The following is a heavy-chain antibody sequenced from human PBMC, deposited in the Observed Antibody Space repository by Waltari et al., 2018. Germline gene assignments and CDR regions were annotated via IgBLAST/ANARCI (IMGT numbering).Heavy chain of an antibody. CDR3: ATFSNWVHDTFDI. D-gene: IGHD3-16*01. CDR1: GFGVGTGY. V-gene: IGHV3-53*01. J-gene: IGHJ3*02. Sequence: EVQLVESGGGLIQPGGSGRLSCGSFGFGVGTGYCSWVRQAPGKGLEWISFIYGVDSTLYVDSVKGRFTVSRDNSKNTVHLQMNSVRVDDTAVYYCATFSNWVHDTFDIWGQGTLVSVSS. CDR2: IYGVDST.